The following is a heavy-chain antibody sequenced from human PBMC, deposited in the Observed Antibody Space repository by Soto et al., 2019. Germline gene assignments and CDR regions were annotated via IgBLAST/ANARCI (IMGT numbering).Heavy chain of an antibody. CDR3: AREQFTFFGVVNAD. J-gene: IGHJ1*01. CDR2: ISPSNGNT. D-gene: IGHD3-3*01. CDR1: GYAFRDYG. Sequence: QVQLVQSGPEVKKPGDSVKVPCKASGYAFRDYGISWVRQAPGQGLEYMGWISPSNGNTNYAPSFQDRVTMTTDTSTTTVFMDLGNLRSDDTAVYFCAREQFTFFGVVNADWGQGTLVTVSS. V-gene: IGHV1-18*01.